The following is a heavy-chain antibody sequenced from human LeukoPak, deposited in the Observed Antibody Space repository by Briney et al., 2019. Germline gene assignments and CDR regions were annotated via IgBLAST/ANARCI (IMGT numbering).Heavy chain of an antibody. V-gene: IGHV1-2*02. J-gene: IGHJ5*02. CDR2: INPNSGGT. CDR3: ARDQGSGWLNWFDP. CDR1: GYTFTGYY. D-gene: IGHD6-19*01. Sequence: ASVKVSCKASGYTFTGYYMHWVRQAPGQGLEWMGWINPNSGGTNYAQKFQGRVTMTRDTSISTACMELSRLRSDDTAVYYCARDQGSGWLNWFDPWGQGTLVTVSS.